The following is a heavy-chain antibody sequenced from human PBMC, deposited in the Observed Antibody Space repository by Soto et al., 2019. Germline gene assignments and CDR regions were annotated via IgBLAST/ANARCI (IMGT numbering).Heavy chain of an antibody. V-gene: IGHV3-21*01. CDR1: GFNFSSYS. CDR3: ARARVYYYYMDV. D-gene: IGHD6-6*01. Sequence: GVPQRLSCAASGFNFSSYSMNWARQAPGKGLEWVSSISSSSSYIYYADSVKGRFTISRDNAKNSLYLQMNSLRAEDTAVYYCARARVYYYYMDVWGKGTTVTVSS. CDR2: ISSSSSYI. J-gene: IGHJ6*03.